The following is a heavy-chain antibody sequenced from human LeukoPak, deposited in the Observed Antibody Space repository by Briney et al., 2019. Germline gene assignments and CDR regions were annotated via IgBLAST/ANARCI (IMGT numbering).Heavy chain of an antibody. D-gene: IGHD3-16*01. V-gene: IGHV4-59*01. CDR1: GGSISSYY. Sequence: SETLSLTCTVSGGSISSYYWSWIRQPPGKGLEWIGYIYCSGSTNYNPSLKSRVTISVDTSKNQFSLKLSSVTAADTAVYYCARDLAYHGMDVWGQGTTVTVSS. CDR2: IYCSGST. CDR3: ARDLAYHGMDV. J-gene: IGHJ6*02.